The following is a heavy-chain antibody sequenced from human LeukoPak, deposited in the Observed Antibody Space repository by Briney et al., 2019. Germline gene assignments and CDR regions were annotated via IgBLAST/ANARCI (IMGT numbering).Heavy chain of an antibody. CDR2: IYHSGTT. CDR1: GYSISSGYY. CDR3: ARDRDYYDSSGYYYGAFDI. V-gene: IGHV4-38-2*02. J-gene: IGHJ3*02. Sequence: SETLSLTCTVSGYSISSGYYWGWIRPPPGKGLEWIGSIYHSGTTYYNPSLKSRVTISVDTSKNQFSLKLSSVTAADTAVYYCARDRDYYDSSGYYYGAFDIWGQGTMVTVSS. D-gene: IGHD3-22*01.